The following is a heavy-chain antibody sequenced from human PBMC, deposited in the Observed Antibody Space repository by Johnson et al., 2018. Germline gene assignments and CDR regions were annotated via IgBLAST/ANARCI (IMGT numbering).Heavy chain of an antibody. D-gene: IGHD3-9*01. CDR2: IWHDGSNK. CDR1: GFTFRSYA. Sequence: QVQLVQSGGGVVQPGRSLRLSCAASGFTFRSYAMHWVRQAPGTGLEWVAVIWHDGSNKFDADSVKGRFTCSRDNSKKTLHLQMTSLRADDTALYYCATDHSALTSSYFQQWGQGTLVSVSS. CDR3: ATDHSALTSSYFQQ. J-gene: IGHJ1*01. V-gene: IGHV3-33*01.